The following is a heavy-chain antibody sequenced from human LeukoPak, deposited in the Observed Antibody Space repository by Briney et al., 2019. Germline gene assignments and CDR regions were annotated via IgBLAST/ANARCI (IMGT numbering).Heavy chain of an antibody. Sequence: PGGSLRLSCAASGFTFSSYWIGWVRQMPGKGLEWMGIIYPGDSDTRYSPSFQGQVTISADKSISTAYLQWNSLKASDTAMYYCARMIGLGEVSPYFDYWGQGSLVTVSS. CDR3: ARMIGLGEVSPYFDY. CDR2: IYPGDSDT. V-gene: IGHV5-51*01. D-gene: IGHD3-16*02. J-gene: IGHJ4*02. CDR1: GFTFSSYW.